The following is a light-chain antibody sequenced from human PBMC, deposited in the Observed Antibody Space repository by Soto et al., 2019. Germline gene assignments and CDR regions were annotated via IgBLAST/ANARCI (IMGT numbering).Light chain of an antibody. CDR3: QHYNSYSEA. J-gene: IGKJ1*01. Sequence: DIQRTQSPSTLSGSVGDRDTITCRAIQTISSGSAWYQQKPRKAPKLLIYKASTLKSGVPSRFRGSGSGTEFTLTISSLQPDDFATYYCQHYNSYSEAFGQGAQVDI. CDR1: QTISSG. V-gene: IGKV1-5*03. CDR2: KAS.